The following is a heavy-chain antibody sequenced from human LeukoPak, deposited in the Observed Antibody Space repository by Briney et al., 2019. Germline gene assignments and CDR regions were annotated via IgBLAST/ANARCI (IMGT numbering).Heavy chain of an antibody. CDR3: AKDPDCTSGICYTFFDY. CDR2: IYSGGST. Sequence: GGSLRLSCAASGFTVSSNDMSWVRQAPGKGLEWVLIIYSGGSTFYADSVKGRFTISRDNSKNTLYLQMNSLRAEDTAVYYCAKDPDCTSGICYTFFDYWGQGTLVTVSS. V-gene: IGHV3-53*01. D-gene: IGHD2-8*01. J-gene: IGHJ4*02. CDR1: GFTVSSND.